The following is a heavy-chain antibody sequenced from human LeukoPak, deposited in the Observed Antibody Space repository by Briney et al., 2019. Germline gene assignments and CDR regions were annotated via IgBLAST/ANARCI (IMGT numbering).Heavy chain of an antibody. V-gene: IGHV3-30*18. D-gene: IGHD4-11*01. Sequence: QSGGSLRLSCAASGFTFSSYGMHWVRQAPGKGLEWVAVISNDGTNKYYADSVKGRFTISRDNSKNTLYLQMNSLRAEDTAIYYCAKAPTVTQRGYFDYWGQGTLVTVSS. CDR1: GFTFSSYG. CDR2: ISNDGTNK. J-gene: IGHJ4*02. CDR3: AKAPTVTQRGYFDY.